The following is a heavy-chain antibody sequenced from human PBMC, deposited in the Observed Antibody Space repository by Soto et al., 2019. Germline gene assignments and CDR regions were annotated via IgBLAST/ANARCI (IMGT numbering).Heavy chain of an antibody. CDR1: GFTFSDYY. CDR2: ISSSGSTI. Sequence: PGGSLRLSCAASGFTFSDYYMSWIRQAPGKGLEWVSYISSSGSTIYYADSVKGRFTISRDNAKNSLYLQMNSLRAEDTAVYHCARFRDSSSWGSHFDYWGQGTLVTVSS. J-gene: IGHJ4*02. V-gene: IGHV3-11*01. CDR3: ARFRDSSSWGSHFDY. D-gene: IGHD6-13*01.